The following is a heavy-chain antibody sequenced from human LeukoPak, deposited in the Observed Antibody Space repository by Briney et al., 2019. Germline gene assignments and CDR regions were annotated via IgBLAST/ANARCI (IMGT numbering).Heavy chain of an antibody. V-gene: IGHV3-21*01. J-gene: IGHJ6*03. CDR1: GFTFSTSA. D-gene: IGHD3-22*01. CDR3: AKDNYYDSSGFGVYYYYYYMDV. CDR2: INNVRSHI. Sequence: GSLRLSCAASGFTFSTSAMNWVRQAPGKGLEWVSSINNVRSHIYYADSVKGRFTISRDNSKNTLYLQMNSLRAEDTAVYYCAKDNYYDSSGFGVYYYYYYMDVWGKGTTVTVSS.